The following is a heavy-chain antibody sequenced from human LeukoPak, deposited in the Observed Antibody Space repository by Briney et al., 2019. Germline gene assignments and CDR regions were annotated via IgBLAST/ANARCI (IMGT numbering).Heavy chain of an antibody. CDR1: GFTFSRYW. CDR2: IKQDGSEK. J-gene: IGHJ4*02. Sequence: GGSLRLSCAASGFTFSRYWMSWARPAPGKGRGCVANIKQDGSEKYYVDSVKGRFTLSRDNAKHSLYLQMNRLRAEDTAVYYCAREEGFCSGCSCYGDFDYWGQGTLVTVSS. D-gene: IGHD2-15*01. CDR3: AREEGFCSGCSCYGDFDY. V-gene: IGHV3-7*01.